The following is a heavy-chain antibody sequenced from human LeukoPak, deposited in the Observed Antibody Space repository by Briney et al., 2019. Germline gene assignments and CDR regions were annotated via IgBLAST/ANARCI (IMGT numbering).Heavy chain of an antibody. V-gene: IGHV3-21*01. Sequence: GGSLRLSCAASGFTFSSYSMNWVRQAPGKGLEWVSSISSSSSYIYYADSVKGRFTISRDNAKNSLYLQMNSLRAEDTAVYYCARDNPDYYYMDVWGKGTTVTVSS. J-gene: IGHJ6*03. CDR1: GFTFSSYS. CDR3: ARDNPDYYYMDV. CDR2: ISSSSSYI.